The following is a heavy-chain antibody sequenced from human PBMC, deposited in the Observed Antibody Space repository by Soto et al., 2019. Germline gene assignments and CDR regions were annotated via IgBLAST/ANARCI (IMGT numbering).Heavy chain of an antibody. Sequence: EVQLVESGGGLVQPGGSLRLSCVASGFTFRSYWMHWVRQGPGKGLGWFARMNSDGSTTNYADSVKGRFTISRDNAKNTLYLQINSLRAEDTAVYYCALKHSSSWAYYYYYMDVWGKGTTVTVSS. CDR3: ALKHSSSWAYYYYYMDV. D-gene: IGHD6-13*01. V-gene: IGHV3-74*01. J-gene: IGHJ6*03. CDR2: MNSDGSTT. CDR1: GFTFRSYW.